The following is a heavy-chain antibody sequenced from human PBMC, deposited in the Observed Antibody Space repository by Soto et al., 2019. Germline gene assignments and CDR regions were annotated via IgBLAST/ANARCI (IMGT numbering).Heavy chain of an antibody. CDR2: INHSGST. V-gene: IGHV4-34*01. Sequence: SETLSLTCAVYSGSFSAYYWTWIRQPPGKGLEWIGEINHSGSTNYNPSLKSRVTISLGTSKNQFSLTLSSVTAADTAVYYCGRYSSSWRTFDSWGQGTLVTVSS. D-gene: IGHD6-13*01. CDR3: GRYSSSWRTFDS. J-gene: IGHJ4*02. CDR1: SGSFSAYY.